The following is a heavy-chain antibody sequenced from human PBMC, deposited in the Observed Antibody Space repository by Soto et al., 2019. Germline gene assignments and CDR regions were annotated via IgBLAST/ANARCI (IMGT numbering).Heavy chain of an antibody. CDR2: IYPGDSDT. CDR3: ARQGHYCSGGSCYSDAFDI. J-gene: IGHJ3*02. CDR1: GYSFTSYW. D-gene: IGHD2-15*01. V-gene: IGHV5-51*01. Sequence: PGESLKISCKGSGYSFTSYWIGWVRQMPGKGLEWMGIIYPGDSDTRYSPSFQGQVTISADKSISTAYLQWSSLKASDTAMYYYARQGHYCSGGSCYSDAFDIWGQGTMVTVSS.